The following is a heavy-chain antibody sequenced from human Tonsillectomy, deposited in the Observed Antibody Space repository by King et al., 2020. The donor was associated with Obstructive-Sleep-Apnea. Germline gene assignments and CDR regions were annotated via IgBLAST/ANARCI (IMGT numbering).Heavy chain of an antibody. D-gene: IGHD6-19*01. Sequence: VQLVESGGGLVQPGGSLRLSCAASGFIFSSYWMHWVRQVPGKGLVWVSHINSDGSRTNYAASVKGRFTISRDNAKNTLYLQMNSLRPEDTAVYYCARPQTTWLVSGGMDVWGQGTTVTVSS. CDR3: ARPQTTWLVSGGMDV. V-gene: IGHV3-74*01. CDR1: GFIFSSYW. CDR2: INSDGSRT. J-gene: IGHJ6*02.